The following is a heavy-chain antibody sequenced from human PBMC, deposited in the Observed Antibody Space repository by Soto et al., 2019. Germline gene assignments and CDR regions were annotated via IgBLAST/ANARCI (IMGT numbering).Heavy chain of an antibody. V-gene: IGHV3-23*01. Sequence: XGSLRLSCSAAGVTFRNYAMSWVRQAPGKGLEWVSAISDSGDNTYYADSIKGRFTISRDNSKNTLYLHMNSLRADDTAVYYCGPGNSAVYSMDVWGQGPTVTVSS. J-gene: IGHJ6*02. D-gene: IGHD1-7*01. CDR2: ISDSGDNT. CDR3: GPGNSAVYSMDV. CDR1: GVTFRNYA.